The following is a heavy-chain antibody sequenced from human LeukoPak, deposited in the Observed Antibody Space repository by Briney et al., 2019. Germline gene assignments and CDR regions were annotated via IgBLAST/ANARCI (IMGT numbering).Heavy chain of an antibody. CDR3: ARGPLDSGYTYFDY. Sequence: PSETLSLTCTVSRGSISNNDYYWGWIRQPPGMGLEWIGSIYYSGSTNYNPSLKSRVTISVDTSKNQFSLKLSSVTAADTAVYYCARGPLDSGYTYFDYWGQGTLVSVAS. V-gene: IGHV4-39*07. J-gene: IGHJ4*02. D-gene: IGHD5-12*01. CDR2: IYYSGST. CDR1: RGSISNNDYY.